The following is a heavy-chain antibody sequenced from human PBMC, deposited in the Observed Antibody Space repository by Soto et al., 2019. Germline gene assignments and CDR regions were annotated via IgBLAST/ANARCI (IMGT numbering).Heavy chain of an antibody. CDR3: ARSGLWDDAFDI. J-gene: IGHJ3*02. CDR1: GGSISNYY. D-gene: IGHD2-21*01. CDR2: IYHSGST. V-gene: IGHV4-59*01. Sequence: PSETLSLTCTVSGGSISNYYWSWIRQPPGKGLEWIGYIYHSGSTNYNPSLKSRVTISEDTSKNQFSLKLSSVTAADTAVYFCARSGLWDDAFDIWGQGTMVTVSS.